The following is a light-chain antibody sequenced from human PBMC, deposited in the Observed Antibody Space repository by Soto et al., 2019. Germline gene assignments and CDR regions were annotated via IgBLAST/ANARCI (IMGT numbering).Light chain of an antibody. J-gene: IGKJ1*01. CDR1: QSISSW. V-gene: IGKV1-5*03. Sequence: DIQMTQSPSTLSASVGDRVTITCRASQSISSWLAWYQQKPGKAPKSLIYTASSLESGVPSRFSGSGSGTEFTRTISSLQPDDFATYYCQQYNSYPWTFGQGTKVEIK. CDR3: QQYNSYPWT. CDR2: TAS.